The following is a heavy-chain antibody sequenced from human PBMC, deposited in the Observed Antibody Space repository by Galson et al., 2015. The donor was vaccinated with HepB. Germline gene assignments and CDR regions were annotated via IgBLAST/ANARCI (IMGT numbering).Heavy chain of an antibody. CDR3: ARDGVDWARWFAP. Sequence: SLRLSCAASGFIFSDYCMSWVRQAPGKGLEWVSDIRSGGVAKYYADSVKGRFTISRDNDKNSLYLEMNSLRAEDTAVYSCARDGVDWARWFAPWGQGTLVTVSS. CDR1: GFIFSDYC. D-gene: IGHD3-9*01. V-gene: IGHV3-11*01. J-gene: IGHJ5*02. CDR2: IRSGGVAK.